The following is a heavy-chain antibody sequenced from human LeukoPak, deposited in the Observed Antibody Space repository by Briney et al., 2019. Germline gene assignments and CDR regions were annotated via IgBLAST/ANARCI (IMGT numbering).Heavy chain of an antibody. J-gene: IGHJ4*02. CDR2: IKSNADGGTP. CDR1: GFSFMNAW. CDR3: TTFYHEYSPY. V-gene: IGHV3-15*01. Sequence: GGSLRLSCAASGFSFMNAWMIWVRQAPGKGLEWVGRIKSNADGGTPDYAAPARGRFTISRDDSKNTLYLQMNNLKTEDTAVYYCTTFYHEYSPYWGRGTLVTVSS. D-gene: IGHD2/OR15-2a*01.